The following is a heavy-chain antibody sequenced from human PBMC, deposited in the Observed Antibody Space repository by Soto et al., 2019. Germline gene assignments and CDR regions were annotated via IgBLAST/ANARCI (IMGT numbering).Heavy chain of an antibody. J-gene: IGHJ4*02. Sequence: GSLRLSCAGSGFTLSDHYIDWVRQAPGKGLEWVGRSRDKAQGYSTAYAASVKGRFTTSRDESKNSLYLQMNSLRPDDTAVYYCANFPSCSSSTCLDYWGRGTLVTVSS. CDR3: ANFPSCSSSTCLDY. CDR1: GFTLSDHY. CDR2: SRDKAQGYST. D-gene: IGHD2-15*01. V-gene: IGHV3-72*01.